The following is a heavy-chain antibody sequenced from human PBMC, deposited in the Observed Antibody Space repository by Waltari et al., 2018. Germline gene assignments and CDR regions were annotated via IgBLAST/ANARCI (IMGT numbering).Heavy chain of an antibody. Sequence: EVLLVETVGGLIQPGGSLRLSCVLYGLSVISNYTAWVRQAPGKALEWVTIVYSAGNTYYSDSVTGRFIISRDTSKNTLHLQMNSLRVDDTGVYFCARVLRDDIGGFYGIAAFDLWGPGTKVIVS. D-gene: IGHD3-22*01. J-gene: IGHJ3*01. CDR3: ARVLRDDIGGFYGIAAFDL. CDR1: GLSVISNY. CDR2: VYSAGNT. V-gene: IGHV3-53*02.